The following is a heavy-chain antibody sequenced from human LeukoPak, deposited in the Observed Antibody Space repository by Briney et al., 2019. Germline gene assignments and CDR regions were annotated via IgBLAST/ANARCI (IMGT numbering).Heavy chain of an antibody. Sequence: SQTLSLTCTVSGGSISSGGYYWSWIRQHPGKGLEWIGYIYYSGGTYYNPSLKSRVTISVDTSKNQFSLKLTSVTAADTAVYYCARGHSSSSFDFWGQGTLVTVSS. D-gene: IGHD6-6*01. J-gene: IGHJ4*02. CDR3: ARGHSSSSFDF. CDR1: GGSISSGGYY. CDR2: IYYSGGT. V-gene: IGHV4-31*03.